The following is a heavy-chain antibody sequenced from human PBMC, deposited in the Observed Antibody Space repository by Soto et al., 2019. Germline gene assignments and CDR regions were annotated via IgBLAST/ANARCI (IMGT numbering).Heavy chain of an antibody. Sequence: QPGGSLRLSCSASGFTFSSYAMRWVREAPGKGMEWVAVIWYDGSNKYYADSAKGRFTISRDNSKNTLYLQMSSLSAEDTAVYYCATEALLWGQGTLVTVSS. CDR2: IWYDGSNK. D-gene: IGHD3-3*02. CDR1: GFTFSSYA. CDR3: ATEALL. V-gene: IGHV3-33*08. J-gene: IGHJ4*02.